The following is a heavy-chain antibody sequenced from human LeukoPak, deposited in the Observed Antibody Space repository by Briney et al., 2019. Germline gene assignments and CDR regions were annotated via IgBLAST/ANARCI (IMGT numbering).Heavy chain of an antibody. CDR2: IKQDGSEK. D-gene: IGHD2-15*01. Sequence: TGRSLRLSCAASGFTFSSYWMSWVRQAPGTGLEWVANIKQDGSEKYYVDSVRGRFTISRDNAKNSLYLQMNSLRAEDTAVYYCAREYCSGGTCYLPGYWGQGTLVTVSS. CDR3: AREYCSGGTCYLPGY. CDR1: GFTFSSYW. J-gene: IGHJ4*02. V-gene: IGHV3-7*03.